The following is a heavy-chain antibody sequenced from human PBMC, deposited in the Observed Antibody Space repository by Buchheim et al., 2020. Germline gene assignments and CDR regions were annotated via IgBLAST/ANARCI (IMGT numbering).Heavy chain of an antibody. CDR1: GGSISSGGYY. J-gene: IGHJ4*02. CDR2: IYYSGST. D-gene: IGHD3-10*01. CDR3: ARSRLWFGEPTYPFDY. V-gene: IGHV4-31*03. Sequence: QAQLQESGPGLVKPSQTLSLTCTVSGGSISSGGYYWSWIRQHPGKGLEWIGYIYYSGSTYYNPSLKSRVTISVDTSKNQFTLKLSSVTAADTAVYYCARSRLWFGEPTYPFDYWGQGTL.